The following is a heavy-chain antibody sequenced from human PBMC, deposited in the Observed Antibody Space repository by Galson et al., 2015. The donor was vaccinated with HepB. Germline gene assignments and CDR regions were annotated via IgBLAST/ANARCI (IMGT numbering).Heavy chain of an antibody. CDR1: GYTLTELS. CDR2: FDPEDGET. V-gene: IGHV1-24*01. D-gene: IGHD3-10*01. Sequence: SVKVSCKVSGYTLTELSMHWVRQAPGKGLEWMGGFDPEDGETIYAQKFQGRVTMTEDTSTDTAYMELSSLRSEDTAVYYCATARGSGSYYNGGLDYWGQGTLVTVSS. J-gene: IGHJ4*02. CDR3: ATARGSGSYYNGGLDY.